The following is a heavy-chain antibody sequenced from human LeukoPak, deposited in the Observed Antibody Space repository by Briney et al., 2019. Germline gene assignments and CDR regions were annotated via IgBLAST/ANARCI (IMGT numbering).Heavy chain of an antibody. J-gene: IGHJ4*02. CDR1: GFTFSSYA. D-gene: IGHD3-22*01. CDR2: ISGSGGST. Sequence: GGSLRLSCAASGFTFSSYAMSWVRQAPGKGLEWVSAISGSGGSTYYADSVKGRFTISRDNSKNTLYLQMNSLRAEDTAVYYCASDNDYYDSSGYYVDYWGQGTLVTVSS. V-gene: IGHV3-23*01. CDR3: ASDNDYYDSSGYYVDY.